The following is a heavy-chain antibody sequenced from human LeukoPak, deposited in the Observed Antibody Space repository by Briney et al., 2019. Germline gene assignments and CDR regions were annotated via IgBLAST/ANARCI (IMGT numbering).Heavy chain of an antibody. Sequence: SVKVSCKASGGTFSSYAISWVRQAPGQGLEWMGGIIPIFGTANYAQKFQGRVTITADKSTGTAYMELSSLRSEDTAVYYCARDHSNWNYAPDFWGQGTLVIVSS. D-gene: IGHD1-7*01. V-gene: IGHV1-69*06. CDR1: GGTFSSYA. J-gene: IGHJ4*02. CDR3: ARDHSNWNYAPDF. CDR2: IIPIFGTA.